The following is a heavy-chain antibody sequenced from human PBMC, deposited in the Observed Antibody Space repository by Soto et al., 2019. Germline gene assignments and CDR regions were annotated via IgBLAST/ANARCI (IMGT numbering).Heavy chain of an antibody. CDR2: VSSSSSYI. Sequence: GGSLRLSCAASGFTFSSYSMNWVRQAPGKGLEWVSSVSSSSSYIYYADSVKGRFTISRDNAKNSLYLQMNSLRAEDTAVYYCARDGRYCSGGSCYFFNYYGMDVWGQGTTVTVSS. D-gene: IGHD2-15*01. CDR1: GFTFSSYS. V-gene: IGHV3-21*01. J-gene: IGHJ6*02. CDR3: ARDGRYCSGGSCYFFNYYGMDV.